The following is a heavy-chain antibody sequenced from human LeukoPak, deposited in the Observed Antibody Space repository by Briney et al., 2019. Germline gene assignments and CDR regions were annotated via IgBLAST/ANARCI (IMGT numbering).Heavy chain of an antibody. Sequence: SETLSLTCTVSGGSICSYYWSWIRQPPGKGLEWIGYIYYSGSTNYNPSLKSRVTISVDTSKNQFSLKLSSVTAADTAVYYCARGGSSSFGYWGQGTLVTVSS. D-gene: IGHD6-6*01. CDR2: IYYSGST. V-gene: IGHV4-59*01. CDR1: GGSICSYY. J-gene: IGHJ4*02. CDR3: ARGGSSSFGY.